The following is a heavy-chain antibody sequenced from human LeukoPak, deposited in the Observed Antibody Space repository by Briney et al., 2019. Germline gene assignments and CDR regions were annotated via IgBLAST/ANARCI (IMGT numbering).Heavy chain of an antibody. Sequence: GASVKVSCKASGYSFTSYWIGWVRQMPGKGLEWMGVIYPGDSDTRYSPSFQGQVTISADKSISTAYLQWSSLKASDTAMYYCASGYDQFDYWGQGTLVTVSS. J-gene: IGHJ4*02. CDR2: IYPGDSDT. CDR1: GYSFTSYW. D-gene: IGHD5-12*01. V-gene: IGHV5-51*01. CDR3: ASGYDQFDY.